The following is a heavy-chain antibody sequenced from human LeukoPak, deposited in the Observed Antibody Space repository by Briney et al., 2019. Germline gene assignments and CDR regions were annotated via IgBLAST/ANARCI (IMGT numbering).Heavy chain of an antibody. CDR3: ARDRGSGSYSRAFDY. CDR2: FYSGDTT. V-gene: IGHV3-66*01. Sequence: GGSLRLSCAASGFTVSSTYMSWVRQAPGKGLEWVSVFYSGDTTYCANSVKGRFTISRDSSKNMLYLQMNSLRAEDTAVYYCARDRGSGSYSRAFDYWGQGTLVTVSS. D-gene: IGHD1-26*01. CDR1: GFTVSSTY. J-gene: IGHJ4*02.